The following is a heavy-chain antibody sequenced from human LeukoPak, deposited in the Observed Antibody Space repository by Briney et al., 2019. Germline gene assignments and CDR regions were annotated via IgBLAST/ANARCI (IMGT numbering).Heavy chain of an antibody. V-gene: IGHV1-24*01. CDR3: ATGPSRQWLVVPDS. D-gene: IGHD6-19*01. J-gene: IGHJ4*02. Sequence: ASVKVSCKVSGYTLTELSMHWVRQAPGKGLEWMGGFDPEDGETIYAQKFQGRVTMTEDTSTDTAYMELSSLRSEDTAVYYCATGPSRQWLVVPDSWGQGTLVTVSS. CDR1: GYTLTELS. CDR2: FDPEDGET.